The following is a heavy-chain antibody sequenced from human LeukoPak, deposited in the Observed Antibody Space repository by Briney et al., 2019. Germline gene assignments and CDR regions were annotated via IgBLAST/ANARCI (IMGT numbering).Heavy chain of an antibody. V-gene: IGHV3-30*01. D-gene: IGHD6-13*01. CDR3: ARDLSPQLGAFDI. Sequence: SVQGRFTVSRDNSNNMVFLEMDSLRPDDTSMYYCARDLSPQLGAFDIWGQGTMVTVSS. J-gene: IGHJ3*02.